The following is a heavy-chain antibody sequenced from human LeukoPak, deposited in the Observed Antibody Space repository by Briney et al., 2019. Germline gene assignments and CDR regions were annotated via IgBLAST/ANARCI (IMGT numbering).Heavy chain of an antibody. CDR2: INHSGST. Sequence: PSETLSLTGAVYGGSFSGYYWGWIRQPPGKGLEWIGEINHSGSTNDKPSLKRRVTISVDTSKNQFSLKLSSVTDEDTAVYYCARVLRGYCSSTSCYRSRYSYYGMDVWGQGTRVTVSS. D-gene: IGHD2-2*02. CDR1: GGSFSGYY. CDR3: ARVLRGYCSSTSCYRSRYSYYGMDV. J-gene: IGHJ6*02. V-gene: IGHV4-34*01.